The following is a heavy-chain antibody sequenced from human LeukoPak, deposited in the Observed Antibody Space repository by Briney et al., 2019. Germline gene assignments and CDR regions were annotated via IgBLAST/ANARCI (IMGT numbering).Heavy chain of an antibody. CDR2: IYYSGST. CDR1: GGSISSYY. J-gene: IGHJ4*02. CDR3: ARVADPAMVGLFDY. V-gene: IGHV4-59*01. Sequence: SETLSLTCTVSGGSISSYYRSWIRQPPGKGLEWIGYIYYSGSTNYNPSLKSRVTISVDTSKNQFSLKLSSVTAADTAVYYCARVADPAMVGLFDYWGQGTLVTVSS. D-gene: IGHD5-18*01.